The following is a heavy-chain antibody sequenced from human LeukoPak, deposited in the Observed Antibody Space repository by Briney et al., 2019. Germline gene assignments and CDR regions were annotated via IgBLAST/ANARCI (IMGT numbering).Heavy chain of an antibody. D-gene: IGHD3-22*01. J-gene: IGHJ4*02. Sequence: SETLSLTCTVSGGSISSSSSYWGWIRQPPGKGLEWIGSIYYSGSTYYNPSLKSRVTISVDTSKNQFSLKLTSVTAADTAVYYCARRGYDSSSYYYGYFDYWGQGTPVTVSS. CDR3: ARRGYDSSSYYYGYFDY. V-gene: IGHV4-39*07. CDR2: IYYSGST. CDR1: GGSISSSSSY.